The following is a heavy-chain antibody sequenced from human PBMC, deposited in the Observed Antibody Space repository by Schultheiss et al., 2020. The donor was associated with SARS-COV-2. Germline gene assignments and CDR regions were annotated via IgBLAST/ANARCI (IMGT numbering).Heavy chain of an antibody. CDR2: INHSGST. J-gene: IGHJ5*02. D-gene: IGHD2-21*02. Sequence: SETLSLTCAVYGGSFSGYYWSWIRQPPGKGLEWIGEINHSGSTNYNPSLKSRVTISVDTSKNQFSLKLSSVTAADTAVYYCARQAILGVVVTAPIPEFDPWGQGTLVTVSS. V-gene: IGHV4-34*01. CDR1: GGSFSGYY. CDR3: ARQAILGVVVTAPIPEFDP.